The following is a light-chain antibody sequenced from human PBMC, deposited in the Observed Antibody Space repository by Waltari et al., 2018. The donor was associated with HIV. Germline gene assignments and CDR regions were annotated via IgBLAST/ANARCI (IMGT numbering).Light chain of an antibody. J-gene: IGLJ3*02. Sequence: SVLTQPPSASGTPGQRVTISCSGSNSNIGPNTGNWYRQLPGTTPQLLIHSNEQRPSGVPDRSSGYKSGTSASLAISGLQSEDEADYYCAAWDDTLNGWVFGGGTKLTVL. CDR2: SNE. V-gene: IGLV1-44*01. CDR3: AAWDDTLNGWV. CDR1: NSNIGPNT.